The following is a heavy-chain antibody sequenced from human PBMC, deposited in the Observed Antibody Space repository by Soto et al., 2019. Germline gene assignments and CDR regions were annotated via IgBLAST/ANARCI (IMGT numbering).Heavy chain of an antibody. V-gene: IGHV3-21*01. CDR3: ARNMYSSSWNWFDH. D-gene: IGHD6-13*01. CDR2: ISSSSSYI. Sequence: GSLRLSCAASGFTCSNYNMNWVRQAPGKGLEWVSSISSSSSYIYYADSVKGRFTISRDNAKNSLYLQMNSLRAEDTAVYYCARNMYSSSWNWFDHWGQGSLVTVSS. J-gene: IGHJ5*02. CDR1: GFTCSNYN.